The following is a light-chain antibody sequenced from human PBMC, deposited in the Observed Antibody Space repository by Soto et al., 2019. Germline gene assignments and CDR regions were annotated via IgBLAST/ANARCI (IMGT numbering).Light chain of an antibody. Sequence: QLVLTQPPSASGTHGQRVTISCFGSSSNIGSNTVNWYQQLPGTAPKLLIYSNNQRPSGVPDRFSGSKSGTSASLAISGLQSEDEADYYCAAWDDSLNGPVFGGGTKLTVL. CDR1: SSNIGSNT. J-gene: IGLJ2*01. CDR2: SNN. CDR3: AAWDDSLNGPV. V-gene: IGLV1-44*01.